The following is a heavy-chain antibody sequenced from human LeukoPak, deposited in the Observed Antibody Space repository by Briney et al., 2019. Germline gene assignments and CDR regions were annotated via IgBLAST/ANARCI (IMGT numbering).Heavy chain of an antibody. CDR1: GYTFNAYW. CDR3: ARHSRGSNDY. D-gene: IGHD5-12*01. CDR2: IYAGDSEI. V-gene: IGHV5-51*01. J-gene: IGHJ4*02. Sequence: GESLKISCKGSGYTFNAYWIGWVCQMPGKGLEWMGVIYAGDSEIRYSPFFQGQVTISVDKSISTAYLQWSSLEASDTAMYYCARHSRGSNDYWGQGTLVTVSS.